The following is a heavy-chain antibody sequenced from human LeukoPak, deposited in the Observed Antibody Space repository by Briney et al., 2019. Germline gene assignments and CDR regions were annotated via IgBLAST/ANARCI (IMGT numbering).Heavy chain of an antibody. Sequence: ETLSLSCTASGFTFSSYSMNWVRQAPGKGLEWVSYISSSGSTIYYADSVKGRFTISRDNAKNSLYLQMNSLRAEDTAVYYCARDLSLYCSGGSCYSLNYWGQGTLVTVSS. CDR3: ARDLSLYCSGGSCYSLNY. V-gene: IGHV3-48*04. D-gene: IGHD2-15*01. J-gene: IGHJ4*02. CDR1: GFTFSSYS. CDR2: ISSSGSTI.